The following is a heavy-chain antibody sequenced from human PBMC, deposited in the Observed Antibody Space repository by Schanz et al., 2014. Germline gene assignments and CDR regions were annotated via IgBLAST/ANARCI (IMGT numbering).Heavy chain of an antibody. V-gene: IGHV3-7*01. CDR3: ARDKGGYYPFDY. CDR1: GFTFSTYW. Sequence: EVQLVESGGGLVQPGGSLRLSCAASGFTFSTYWMSWVRQAPGKGLEWGANIKQDESERSYVDSVKGRFTISRDNAKNSLYRQMNSLRAEDTAVYYCARDKGGYYPFDYWGQGTLDTVSS. D-gene: IGHD3-3*01. CDR2: IKQDESER. J-gene: IGHJ4*02.